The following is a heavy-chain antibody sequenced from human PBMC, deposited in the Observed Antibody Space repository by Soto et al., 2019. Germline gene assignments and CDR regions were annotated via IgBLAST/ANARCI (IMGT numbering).Heavy chain of an antibody. CDR2: IHHNSGIT. CDR3: ARDMRRDMRFDQPDY. CDR1: GYSFIDYF. Sequence: QVQLVQSGAEVKKPGASMKVSCKASGYSFIDYFMHWVRQAPAQVLQWVRSIHHNSGITKFSPEFLGRVTTTRDTSLNTAYLGLDGLTADDTGMYFCARDMRRDMRFDQPDYWGQGTLLTVSS. V-gene: IGHV1-2*02. J-gene: IGHJ4*02. D-gene: IGHD2-15*01.